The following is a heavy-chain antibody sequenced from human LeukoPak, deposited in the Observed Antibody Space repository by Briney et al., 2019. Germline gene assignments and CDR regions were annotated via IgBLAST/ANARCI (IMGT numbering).Heavy chain of an antibody. CDR2: IKQDGSEK. CDR1: GFTFSSYW. V-gene: IGHV3-7*01. J-gene: IGHJ5*02. D-gene: IGHD3-10*01. Sequence: GGSLRLSCAASGFTFSSYWMSWVRQAPGKGLEWVANIKQDGSEKYYVDSVKGRFTISRDNAKNSLYLQMNSLRAEDTAIYYCARDQGIEGSGKNWFDPWGQGTLVTVSS. CDR3: ARDQGIEGSGKNWFDP.